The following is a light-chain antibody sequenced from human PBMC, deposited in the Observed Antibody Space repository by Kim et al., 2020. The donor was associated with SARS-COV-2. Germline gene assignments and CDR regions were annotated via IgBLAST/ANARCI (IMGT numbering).Light chain of an antibody. V-gene: IGKV1-17*01. J-gene: IGKJ5*01. CDR3: LQQNTYPIT. Sequence: SSVADSVTIPCRASQDIRNDLGGYLQNPGRAPKRLIYCASSLRSGGPSRFSGSGSGGEFTLTISSLQPEDFATDFCLQQNTYPITFGQGTRLEIK. CDR1: QDIRND. CDR2: CAS.